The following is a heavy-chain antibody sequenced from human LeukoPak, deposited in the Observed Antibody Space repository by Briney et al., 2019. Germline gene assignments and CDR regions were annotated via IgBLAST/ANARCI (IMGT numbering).Heavy chain of an antibody. CDR1: GFTFSGYW. Sequence: SGGSLRLSCAASGFTFSGYWTHWVRQAPGKGLVWVSRIKSDGSATSYADSVKGRFTISRDNAKNSLSLQMNSLTDEDTAVYYCARNLIGGPTALIDFWGQGTLVTVSS. CDR3: ARNLIGGPTALIDF. D-gene: IGHD2-2*01. J-gene: IGHJ4*02. CDR2: IKSDGSAT. V-gene: IGHV3-74*01.